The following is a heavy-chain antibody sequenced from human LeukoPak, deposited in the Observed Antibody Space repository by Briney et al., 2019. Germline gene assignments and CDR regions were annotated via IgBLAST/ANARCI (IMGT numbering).Heavy chain of an antibody. Sequence: GGSLRLSCAASGFTFSSYSMNWVRRAPGKGLEWVSSTSTSSSYKYYADSVKGRFTISRDNAKNSLYLQMNSLRAEDTAVYYCARVVNIGSGYAPDALNIWGQGTLVTVSS. CDR1: GFTFSSYS. J-gene: IGHJ3*02. V-gene: IGHV3-21*01. D-gene: IGHD5-12*01. CDR3: ARVVNIGSGYAPDALNI. CDR2: TSTSSSYK.